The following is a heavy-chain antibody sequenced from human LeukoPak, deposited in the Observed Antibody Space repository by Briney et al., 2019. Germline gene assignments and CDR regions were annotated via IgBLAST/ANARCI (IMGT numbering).Heavy chain of an antibody. CDR1: GYTFTSYG. Sequence: ASVKVSCKASGYTFTSYGISWVRQAPGQGLEWMGWISAYNGNTNYAQKLQGRVTMTTDTSTSTTYMELSSLRSEDTAVYYCATEAAGTDYWGQGTLVTVSS. D-gene: IGHD6-13*01. CDR3: ATEAAGTDY. CDR2: ISAYNGNT. J-gene: IGHJ4*02. V-gene: IGHV1-18*01.